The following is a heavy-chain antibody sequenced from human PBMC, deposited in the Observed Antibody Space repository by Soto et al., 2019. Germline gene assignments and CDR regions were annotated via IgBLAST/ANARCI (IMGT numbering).Heavy chain of an antibody. D-gene: IGHD6-19*01. V-gene: IGHV1-2*04. Sequence: QVQLVQSGAEVKKPGASVKVSCKASGYTFTGYYMHWVRQAPGQGFEWMGWINPNSGGTNYAQKFQGWVTMTRDTSISTAYMELRRLRSDDTAVYYCARDRIAVAGYYFDYWGQGTLVTVSS. J-gene: IGHJ4*02. CDR1: GYTFTGYY. CDR2: INPNSGGT. CDR3: ARDRIAVAGYYFDY.